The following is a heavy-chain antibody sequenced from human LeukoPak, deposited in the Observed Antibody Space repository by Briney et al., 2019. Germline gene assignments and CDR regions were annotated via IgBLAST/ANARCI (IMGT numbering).Heavy chain of an antibody. CDR3: ARSGYDFWSGKVDDAFDI. CDR1: GFTFSSYA. V-gene: IGHV3-64*01. Sequence: GGSLRLSCAASGFTFSSYAMHWVRQAPGKGLEYVSAISSNGGSTYYANSVKGRFTISRDNSKNTLYLQMGSLRAEDMAVYYCARSGYDFWSGKVDDAFDIWGQGTMVTVSS. D-gene: IGHD3-3*01. CDR2: ISSNGGST. J-gene: IGHJ3*02.